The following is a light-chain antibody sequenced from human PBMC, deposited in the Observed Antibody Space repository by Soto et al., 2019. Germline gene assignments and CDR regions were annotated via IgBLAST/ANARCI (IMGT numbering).Light chain of an antibody. CDR1: QSVSSN. CDR3: QQYNNSPMYT. CDR2: GAS. J-gene: IGKJ2*01. Sequence: EIVMTQSPAPLSVSPGERATLSCRASQSVSSNLAWYQQKPGQAPRLLIYGASTRATGIPARFSGSGSGTEFTLTISSLQSEDFAVYYCQQYNNSPMYTFGQGTKLEIK. V-gene: IGKV3-15*01.